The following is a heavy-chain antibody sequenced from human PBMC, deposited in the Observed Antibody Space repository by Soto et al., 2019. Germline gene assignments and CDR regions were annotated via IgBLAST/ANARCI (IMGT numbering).Heavy chain of an antibody. V-gene: IGHV1-18*01. CDR2: ISAYNGNT. D-gene: IGHD3-16*02. CDR1: GYTFTSYG. Sequence: QVQLVQSGAEVKKPGASVKVSCKASGYTFTSYGISWVRQAPGQGLEWMGWISAYNGNTNYAQKLQGRVTMTTDTSTSTAYMELRSLRSGDTAVYYWARDGHGGGELSFSGWFDPWGQGTLVTVSS. CDR3: ARDGHGGGELSFSGWFDP. J-gene: IGHJ5*02.